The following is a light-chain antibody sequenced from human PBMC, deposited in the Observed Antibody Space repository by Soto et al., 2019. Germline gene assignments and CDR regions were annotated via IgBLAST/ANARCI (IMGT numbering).Light chain of an antibody. CDR3: GTWDSSLSAGLVV. CDR2: DNN. J-gene: IGLJ2*01. Sequence: QSVLTQPPSVSAAPGQKVTISCSGSSSNIGNNYVSWYQQLPGTAPKLLIYDNNKRPSGIPDRFSGSKSGTSATLGITGLQTGYEADYYCGTWDSSLSAGLVVFGGGTKLTVL. CDR1: SSNIGNNY. V-gene: IGLV1-51*01.